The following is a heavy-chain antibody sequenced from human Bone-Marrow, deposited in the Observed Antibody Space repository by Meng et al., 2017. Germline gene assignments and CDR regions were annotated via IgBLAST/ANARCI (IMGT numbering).Heavy chain of an antibody. V-gene: IGHV3-23*01. CDR1: GFTFSSYA. D-gene: IGHD2-2*01. CDR2: ISGSGGST. J-gene: IGHJ5*02. Sequence: GGSLRLSCAASGFTFSSYAMSWVRQAPGKGLEWVSAISGSGGSTYYADSVKGRFTISRDNSKNTLYLQMNSLRAEDTAVYYCAKDLLVVVVPAAIPGWFDPWDQGTLVTVSS. CDR3: AKDLLVVVVPAAIPGWFDP.